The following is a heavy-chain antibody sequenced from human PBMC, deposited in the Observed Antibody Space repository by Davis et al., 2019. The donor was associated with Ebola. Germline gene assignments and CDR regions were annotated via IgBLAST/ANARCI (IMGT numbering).Heavy chain of an antibody. CDR1: GYTSTSYG. D-gene: IGHD1-1*01. J-gene: IGHJ4*02. CDR3: ARAQFPTTSDH. Sequence: ASVKVSCKASGYTSTSYGISRVRHAPGQSLEWMGWINAGNGNTKYSQKFQGRVTITRDTSASTAYMELSSLRSEDTAVYYCARAQFPTTSDHWGQGTLVTVSS. V-gene: IGHV1-3*01. CDR2: INAGNGNT.